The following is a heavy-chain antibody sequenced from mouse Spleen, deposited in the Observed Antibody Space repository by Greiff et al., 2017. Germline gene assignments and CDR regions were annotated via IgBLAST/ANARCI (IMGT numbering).Heavy chain of an antibody. V-gene: IGHV1-64*01. J-gene: IGHJ2*01. CDR3: ARLGTGTEYFDY. CDR2: IHPNSGST. Sequence: QVQLQQSGAELVKPGASVKLSCKASGYTFTSYWMHWVKQRPGQGLEWIGMIHPNSGSTNYNEKFKSKATLTVDKSSSTAYMQLSSLTSEDSAVYYCARLGTGTEYFDYWGQGTTLTVSS. D-gene: IGHD4-1*01. CDR1: GYTFTSYW.